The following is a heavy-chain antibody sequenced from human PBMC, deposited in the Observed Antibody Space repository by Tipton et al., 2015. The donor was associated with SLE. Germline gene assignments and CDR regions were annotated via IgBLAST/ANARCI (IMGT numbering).Heavy chain of an antibody. CDR1: GFIFSSYA. Sequence: RSLRLSCAASGFIFSSYAMHWVRQAPGKGLEWVAVISYDGSNKYYADSVKGRFTISRDNSKNTLYLQMNSLRAEDTAVYYCARALLPGNFDLWGRGTLVTVSS. V-gene: IGHV3-30-3*01. CDR2: ISYDGSNK. J-gene: IGHJ2*01. D-gene: IGHD2-15*01. CDR3: ARALLPGNFDL.